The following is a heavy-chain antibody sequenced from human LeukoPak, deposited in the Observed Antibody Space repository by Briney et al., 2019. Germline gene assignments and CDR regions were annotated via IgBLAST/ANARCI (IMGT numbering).Heavy chain of an antibody. V-gene: IGHV4-59*11. CDR3: ARGHDSSGYGYYYYYMDV. J-gene: IGHJ6*03. CDR2: IYYSGST. CDR1: GGSISSHY. D-gene: IGHD3-22*01. Sequence: SETLSLTCTVSGGSISSHYWSWIRQPPGKELEWMGYIYYSGSTNYNPSLKSRVTISVDTSKNQFSLKLSSVTAADTAVYYCARGHDSSGYGYYYYYMDVWGKGTTVTVSS.